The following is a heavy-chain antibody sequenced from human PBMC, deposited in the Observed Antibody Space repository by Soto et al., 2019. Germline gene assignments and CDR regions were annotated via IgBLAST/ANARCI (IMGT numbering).Heavy chain of an antibody. CDR3: ARRYQYCIGGAQTLCYYYYGMDV. Sequence: SLRLSCAASGFTFSSYGMHWVRQAPGKGLEWVAVIWNDGSNKYYADSVKGRFSISRDNSKSTLYLQMNSLRAEDTAVYYCARRYQYCIGGAQTLCYYYYGMDVWGQGTTVTVSS. V-gene: IGHV3-33*01. CDR1: GFTFSSYG. CDR2: IWNDGSNK. J-gene: IGHJ6*02. D-gene: IGHD2-8*02.